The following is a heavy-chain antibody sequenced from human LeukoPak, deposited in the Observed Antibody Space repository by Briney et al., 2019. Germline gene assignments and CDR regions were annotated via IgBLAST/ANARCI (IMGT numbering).Heavy chain of an antibody. CDR3: ATVGSGYDFDY. V-gene: IGHV1-69*13. Sequence: ASVKVSCKASGGTFSSYAISWVRQAPGQGLEWMGGIIPIFGTANYAQKFQGRVTITADESTSTAYMELSSLRSEDTAVYYCATVGSGYDFDYWGQGTLVTVSS. CDR1: GGTFSSYA. D-gene: IGHD5-12*01. J-gene: IGHJ4*02. CDR2: IIPIFGTA.